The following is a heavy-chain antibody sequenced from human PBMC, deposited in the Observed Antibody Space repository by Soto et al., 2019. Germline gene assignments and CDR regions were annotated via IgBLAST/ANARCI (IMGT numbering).Heavy chain of an antibody. V-gene: IGHV3-48*03. CDR2: ISSSGSTI. J-gene: IGHJ4*02. Sequence: PGGSLRLSCAASGFTFSSYEMNWVRQAPGKGLEWVSYISSSGSTIYYADSVKGRFTISRDNAKNSLYLQMNSLRAEDTAVYYCASVSSSWYFSDYWGPGTLVTVSS. CDR1: GFTFSSYE. D-gene: IGHD6-13*01. CDR3: ASVSSSWYFSDY.